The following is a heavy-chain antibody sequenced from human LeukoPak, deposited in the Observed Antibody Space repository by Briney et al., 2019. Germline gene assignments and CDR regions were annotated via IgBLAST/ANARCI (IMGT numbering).Heavy chain of an antibody. J-gene: IGHJ4*02. Sequence: GGSLRLSCAASGFTFSNYAMNWGRQPPGKGLELVSAISDIAVSTYYADSVKGRFTISRDNSKNTLYLQMNSLRAEATAVYYCARVHCSTTNCHRGSFDYWGQGTLVTVSS. D-gene: IGHD2-2*01. CDR2: ISDIAVST. CDR3: ARVHCSTTNCHRGSFDY. V-gene: IGHV3-23*01. CDR1: GFTFSNYA.